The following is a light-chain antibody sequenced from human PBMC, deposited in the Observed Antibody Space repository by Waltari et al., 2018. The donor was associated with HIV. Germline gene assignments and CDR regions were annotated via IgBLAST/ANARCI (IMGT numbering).Light chain of an antibody. CDR1: SSNIGAGYD. V-gene: IGLV1-40*01. Sequence: QSVLTQPPSVSGAPGQRVTISCTGSSSNIGAGYDVHWYQQLPGTAPKLLIYGNNNRPSGVPDRFSGSKSGTSASLAILGLQAEDEADYYCQSYDSSLSGVFGTGTKVTVL. J-gene: IGLJ1*01. CDR2: GNN. CDR3: QSYDSSLSGV.